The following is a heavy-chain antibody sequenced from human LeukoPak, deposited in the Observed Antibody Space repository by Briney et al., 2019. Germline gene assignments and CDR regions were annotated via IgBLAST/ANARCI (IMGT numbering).Heavy chain of an antibody. D-gene: IGHD6-19*01. CDR1: GFTFSSYG. Sequence: GGSLRLSCAASGFTFSSYGMHWVRQAPGKGLEWVAVIWYDGSNKYYADSVKGRFTISKDNSKNTLYLQMNSLRAEDTAVYYCARDWSPVAGDSFDYWGQGTLVTVSS. CDR2: IWYDGSNK. V-gene: IGHV3-33*01. J-gene: IGHJ4*02. CDR3: ARDWSPVAGDSFDY.